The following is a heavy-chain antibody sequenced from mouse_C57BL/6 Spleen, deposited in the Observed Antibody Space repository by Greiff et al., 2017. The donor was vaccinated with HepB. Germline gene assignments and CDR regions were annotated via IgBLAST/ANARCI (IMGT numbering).Heavy chain of an antibody. J-gene: IGHJ3*01. CDR2: IDPSDSYT. Sequence: VKLQQPGAELVRPGTSVKLSCKASGYTFTSYWMHWVKQRPGQGLEWIGVIDPSDSYTNYNQKLKGKATLTVDTSSSTAYMQLSSLTSEDSAVYYCARPSISTEEAYWGQGTLVTVSA. CDR1: GYTFTSYW. D-gene: IGHD2-1*01. V-gene: IGHV1-59*01. CDR3: ARPSISTEEAY.